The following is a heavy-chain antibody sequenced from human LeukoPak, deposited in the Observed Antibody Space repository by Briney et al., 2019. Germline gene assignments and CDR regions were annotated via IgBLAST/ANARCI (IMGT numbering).Heavy chain of an antibody. D-gene: IGHD1-26*01. Sequence: GGSLRLSCAASGFTFSSYWMHWVRQAPGKGLVWVSRINGDGSNTGYADSVKGRFTISRDNAKNSLYLQMNSLRAEDTAVYYCSRGGSPPEARGDVFDIWGQGTMVSVSS. J-gene: IGHJ3*02. V-gene: IGHV3-74*01. CDR2: INGDGSNT. CDR1: GFTFSSYW. CDR3: SRGGSPPEARGDVFDI.